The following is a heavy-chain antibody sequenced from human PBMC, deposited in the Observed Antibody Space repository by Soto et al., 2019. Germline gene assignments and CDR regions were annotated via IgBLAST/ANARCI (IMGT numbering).Heavy chain of an antibody. CDR3: AHRPIAAAENNWFDP. V-gene: IGHV2-5*02. CDR1: GFSLSTSGVG. Sequence: QITLKESGPTLVKPTQTLTLTCTFSGFSLSTSGVGVGWIRQPPGKALEWLALIYWDDDKRFSPSLKSRLTITKDTSKNQLVLTMTNMDPVDTATYYCAHRPIAAAENNWFDPWGQGTLVTVSS. D-gene: IGHD6-13*01. J-gene: IGHJ5*02. CDR2: IYWDDDK.